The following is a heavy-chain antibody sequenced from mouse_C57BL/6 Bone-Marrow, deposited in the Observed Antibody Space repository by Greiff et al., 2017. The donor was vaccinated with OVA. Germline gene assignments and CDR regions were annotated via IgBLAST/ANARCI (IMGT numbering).Heavy chain of an antibody. D-gene: IGHD1-1*01. J-gene: IGHJ3*01. CDR2: INPSTGGT. V-gene: IGHV1-42*01. CDR1: GYSFTGYY. Sequence: SGPELVKPGASVKISCKASGYSFTGYYMNWVKQSPEKSLEWIGEINPSTGGTTYNQKFKAKATLTVDKSSSTAYMQLKSLTSEDSAVYYCARYYGPSWCAYWGQGTLVTVSA. CDR3: ARYYGPSWCAY.